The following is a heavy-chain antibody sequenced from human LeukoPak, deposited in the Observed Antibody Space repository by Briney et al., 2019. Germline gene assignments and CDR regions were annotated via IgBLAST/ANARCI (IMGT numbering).Heavy chain of an antibody. CDR3: ARAVWFGELFHFDY. J-gene: IGHJ4*02. D-gene: IGHD3-10*01. CDR1: GFTFSSYW. CDR2: IKQDGSEK. V-gene: IGHV3-7*01. Sequence: PGGSLRLSCAASGFTFSSYWMSWVRQAPGKGLEWVANIKQDGSEKYYVDSVKGRFTISRDNAKNSLYLQMNSLRAEDTAVYYCARAVWFGELFHFDYWGQGTLVTVSS.